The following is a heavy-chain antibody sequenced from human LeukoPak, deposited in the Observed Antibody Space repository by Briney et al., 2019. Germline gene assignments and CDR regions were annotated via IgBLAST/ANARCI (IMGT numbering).Heavy chain of an antibody. D-gene: IGHD6-6*01. J-gene: IGHJ4*02. CDR2: ITSAATT. CDR3: AKKKGSSSYYFDY. CDR1: GFTFSSYA. Sequence: GGSLRLSCAASGFTFSSYAMSWVRRAPEKGLEWVSIITSAATTYYADSVKGRFTISRDNSKNTLYLQMNSLRAEDTAVYYCAKKKGSSSYYFDYWGQGALVTVSS. V-gene: IGHV3-23*01.